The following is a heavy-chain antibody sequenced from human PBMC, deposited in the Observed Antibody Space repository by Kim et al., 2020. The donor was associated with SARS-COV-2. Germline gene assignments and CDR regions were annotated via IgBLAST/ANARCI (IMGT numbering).Heavy chain of an antibody. J-gene: IGHJ4*01. CDR3: SKPTAGIIVDTHFDS. CDR1: GFTFSNYA. V-gene: IGHV3-30*04. CDR2: ISYDGRNS. Sequence: GGSLRLSCAASGFTFSNYAIHWVRQAPGKGLEWVAVISYDGRNSYYADSVKGRFTISRDNSRNTLYLQMNSLRPEDTAIYYCSKPTAGIIVDTHFDSWG. D-gene: IGHD2-15*01.